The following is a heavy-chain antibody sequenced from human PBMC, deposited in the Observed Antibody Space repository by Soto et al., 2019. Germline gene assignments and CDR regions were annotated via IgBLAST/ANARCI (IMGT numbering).Heavy chain of an antibody. CDR1: GFTFDDYA. V-gene: IGHV3-9*01. Sequence: SLGLSCAASGFTFDDYAMLWVRLAPGKGLEWVSGFSWNSGSIGYADSVKGRFTISRDNAKNSLYLQMNSLRAEDTALYYCAKDAVYCSSTSCHHYYYYYYMDVRGKGTTVTLSS. D-gene: IGHD2-2*01. J-gene: IGHJ6*03. CDR2: FSWNSGSI. CDR3: AKDAVYCSSTSCHHYYYYYYMDV.